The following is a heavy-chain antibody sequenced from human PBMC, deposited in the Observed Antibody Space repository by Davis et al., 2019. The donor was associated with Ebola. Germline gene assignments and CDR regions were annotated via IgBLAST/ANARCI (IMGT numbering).Heavy chain of an antibody. J-gene: IGHJ4*02. CDR2: IYSGGST. D-gene: IGHD4-17*01. CDR3: ARDRGLRYFDY. V-gene: IGHV3-66*01. Sequence: GESLKISCAASGFTVSSNYMSWVRQAPGKGLELVSVIYSGGSTYYADSVKGRFTISRDNSKNTLYLQMNSLRAEDTAVYYCARDRGLRYFDYWGQGTLVTVSS. CDR1: GFTVSSNY.